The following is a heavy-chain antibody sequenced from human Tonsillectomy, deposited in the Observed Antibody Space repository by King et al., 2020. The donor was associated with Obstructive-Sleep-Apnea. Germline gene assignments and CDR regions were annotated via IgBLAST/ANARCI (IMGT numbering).Heavy chain of an antibody. D-gene: IGHD2-21*02. V-gene: IGHV4-31*03. CDR2: TYYSGST. J-gene: IGHJ2*01. CDR1: GGSISRCGYY. CDR3: ARLGCGGDCYSSKDWYFDL. Sequence: QLQESGPGLVKPSQTLSLTCTVSGGSISRCGYYWSWVRQPPGKGLGWIGYTYYSGSTYYNPAPDSRITISVYTSKNQFSLKPSSVTAADTAVYYCARLGCGGDCYSSKDWYFDLWGRGTLVTVSS.